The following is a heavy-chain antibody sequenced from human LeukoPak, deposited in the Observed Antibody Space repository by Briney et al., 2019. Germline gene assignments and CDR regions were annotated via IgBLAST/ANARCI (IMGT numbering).Heavy chain of an antibody. D-gene: IGHD6-13*01. J-gene: IGHJ6*02. V-gene: IGHV3-21*01. CDR3: ARVFGSLGSSWYRYYYGMDV. CDR2: ISSSSSYI. CDR1: GFTFSSYS. Sequence: PGGSLRLSCAASGFTFSSYSMNWVRQAPGKGLEWVSSISSSSSYIYYADSVKGRFTTPRDNAKNSLYLQMNSLRAEDTAVYYCARVFGSLGSSWYRYYYGMDVWGQGTTVTVSS.